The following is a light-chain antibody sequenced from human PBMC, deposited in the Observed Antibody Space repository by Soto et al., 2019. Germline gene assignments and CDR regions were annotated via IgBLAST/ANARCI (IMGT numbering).Light chain of an antibody. CDR1: QGIGTD. CDR2: AAS. J-gene: IGKJ2*01. CDR3: LQDYGYPQT. V-gene: IGKV1-6*01. Sequence: TQMTQSPPSLSASVGDRVTITCRASQGIGTDLGWYQQKPGKAPNLLISAASKLQSGVPPRFSGSGSGTDFTLTISSLQPEDFATYYCLQDYGYPQTFGQGTNLEVK.